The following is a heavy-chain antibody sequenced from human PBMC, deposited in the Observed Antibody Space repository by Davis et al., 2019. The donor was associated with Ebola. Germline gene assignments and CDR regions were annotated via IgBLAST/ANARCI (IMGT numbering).Heavy chain of an antibody. V-gene: IGHV1-18*01. Sequence: AASVTVSCKASGYTFTSYGISWVRQAPGQGLEWMGWISAYNGNTNYAQKLQGRVTMTTDTSTSTAYMELRSLRSDDTAVYYCARDRGAEAGRGPGWFDPWGQGTLVTVSS. CDR1: GYTFTSYG. CDR3: ARDRGAEAGRGPGWFDP. D-gene: IGHD6-19*01. J-gene: IGHJ5*02. CDR2: ISAYNGNT.